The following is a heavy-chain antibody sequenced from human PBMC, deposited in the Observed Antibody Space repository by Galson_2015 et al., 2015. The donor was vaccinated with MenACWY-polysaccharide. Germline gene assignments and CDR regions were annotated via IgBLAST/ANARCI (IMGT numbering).Heavy chain of an antibody. J-gene: IGHJ5*02. CDR3: AKDSTDFWSVAGRFDH. D-gene: IGHD3-3*01. CDR1: GFTVSSNY. CDR2: LYSDGST. Sequence: SLRLSCAASGFTVSSNYMSWVRQAPGKGLEWVSVLYSDGSTYYADSVKGRFTISRDNSKNTLYLQMNSLRAEDTAVYYCAKDSTDFWSVAGRFDHWGQGTLVTVSS. V-gene: IGHV3-53*01.